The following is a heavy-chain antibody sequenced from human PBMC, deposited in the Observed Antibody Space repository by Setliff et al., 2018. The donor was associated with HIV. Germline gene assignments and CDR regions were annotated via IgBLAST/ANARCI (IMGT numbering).Heavy chain of an antibody. J-gene: IGHJ3*02. CDR2: ISSSSSTI. D-gene: IGHD5-12*01. V-gene: IGHV3-48*01. CDR3: ATDSGYGGAFDI. CDR1: GFTFSSYS. Sequence: GGSLRLSCAASGFTFSSYSMNWVRQAPGKGLEWVSYISSSSSTIYYADSVKGRFTISRDNAKNSLYLQMNSLRAEDTAVYYCATDSGYGGAFDIWGQGTMVTVSS.